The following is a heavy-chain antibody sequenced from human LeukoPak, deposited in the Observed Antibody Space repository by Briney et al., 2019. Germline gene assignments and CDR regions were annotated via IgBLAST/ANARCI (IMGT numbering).Heavy chain of an antibody. V-gene: IGHV3-7*01. CDR1: GFTFSSYW. CDR2: IKQDGSEK. J-gene: IGHJ4*02. Sequence: GGSLRLSCAASGFTFSSYWMSWVRQAPGKGLEWVANIKQDGSEKYYVDSVKGRFTISRDNAKNSLYLQINSLRAEDTAVYYCAKDRSVVVTGNYFDYWGQGTLVTVSS. D-gene: IGHD2-21*02. CDR3: AKDRSVVVTGNYFDY.